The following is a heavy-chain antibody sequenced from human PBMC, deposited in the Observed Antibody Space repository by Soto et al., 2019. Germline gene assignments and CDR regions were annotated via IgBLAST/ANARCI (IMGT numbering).Heavy chain of an antibody. CDR3: VRAMQLWRIDS. V-gene: IGHV3-74*03. J-gene: IGHJ4*02. CDR1: GLTFRSYW. CDR2: INTDGSVA. D-gene: IGHD2-2*01. Sequence: EVQLVESGGGLVQPGESLRLSCAASGLTFRSYWMHWVRKAPGKGLVWVSRINTDGSVAMYVDSVKGRFTISRDNAKNTLYLHMNSLRAEDTAVYYCVRAMQLWRIDSWGQGTLVTVSS.